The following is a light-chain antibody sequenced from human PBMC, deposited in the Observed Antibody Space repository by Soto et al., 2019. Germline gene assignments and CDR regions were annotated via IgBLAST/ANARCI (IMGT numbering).Light chain of an antibody. J-gene: IGKJ5*01. CDR2: HAS. Sequence: EFVLTQSPGTLSLSPWERATLSCRASQTIRNNYLAWYQQKPGQAPRLLIYHASARATGIPARFSGSGSGTEFTLTISSLEPEDFAVYYCQQRSNWPITFGQGTRLEIK. CDR1: QTIRNNY. CDR3: QQRSNWPIT. V-gene: IGKV3-11*01.